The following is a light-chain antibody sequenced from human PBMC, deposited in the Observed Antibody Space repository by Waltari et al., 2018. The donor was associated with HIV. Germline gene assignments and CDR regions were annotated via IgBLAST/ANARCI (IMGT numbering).Light chain of an antibody. CDR3: QQYGSSIT. J-gene: IGKJ5*01. Sequence: IVLPQSPGTLSLSQGERATLSCRASQSVSSSYLAGYQQKPVQAPRLLIYGASSRSTGIPDRFSGSGSGTDFTLTISRLEPEDFAVYYCQQYGSSITFGQGTRLEIK. CDR2: GAS. CDR1: QSVSSSY. V-gene: IGKV3-20*01.